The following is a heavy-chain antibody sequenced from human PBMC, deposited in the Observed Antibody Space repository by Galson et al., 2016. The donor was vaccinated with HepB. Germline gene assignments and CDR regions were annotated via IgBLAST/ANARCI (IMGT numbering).Heavy chain of an antibody. D-gene: IGHD2-21*02. J-gene: IGHJ4*02. CDR2: IYKTGNT. CDR1: AGSISSYF. V-gene: IGHV4-59*01. Sequence: SETLSLTCNVSAGSISSYFWSWVRQPPGKELEWIGYIYKTGNTNYSPSLKSRVTVSVDTSKNQFSLALRSMTAADTAIYYCARGVTGTPYFDFWGQGALVTVSS. CDR3: ARGVTGTPYFDF.